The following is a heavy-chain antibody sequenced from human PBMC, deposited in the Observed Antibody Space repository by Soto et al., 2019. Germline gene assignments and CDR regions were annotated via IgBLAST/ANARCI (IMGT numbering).Heavy chain of an antibody. J-gene: IGHJ3*01. CDR3: ARDGLTVQYAFDL. D-gene: IGHD3-9*01. Sequence: QVQLVQSGAEVKKPGASVKVSCEASGYIFTDYFIHWVRQAPGQGLEWMGWINTNRGDTKFAPRFQGRVTMTGNTSTSTAYMELTSLRSDDTAVYFCARDGLTVQYAFDLWGQGTMVIVSS. V-gene: IGHV1-2*02. CDR1: GYIFTDYF. CDR2: INTNRGDT.